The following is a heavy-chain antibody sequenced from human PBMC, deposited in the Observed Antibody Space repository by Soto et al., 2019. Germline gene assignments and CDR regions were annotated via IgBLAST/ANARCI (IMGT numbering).Heavy chain of an antibody. V-gene: IGHV4-59*01. D-gene: IGHD6-19*01. CDR3: ARAGGVRAVATYHYYGMDV. CDR1: GGSISSYY. Sequence: PSETLSLTCTVSGGSISSYYWSWIRQPPGKGLEWIGYIYYSGSTNYNPSLKSRVTISVDTSKNQFSLKLSSVTAADTAVYYCARAGGVRAVATYHYYGMDVWGQGTTVTVSS. J-gene: IGHJ6*02. CDR2: IYYSGST.